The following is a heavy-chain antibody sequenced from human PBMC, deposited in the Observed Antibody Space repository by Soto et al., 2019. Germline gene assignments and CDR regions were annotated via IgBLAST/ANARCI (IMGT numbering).Heavy chain of an antibody. CDR1: GDSMSSSDYY. J-gene: IGHJ4*02. CDR3: ARRTVNIRTFYSGLKTHCFDY. V-gene: IGHV4-39*01. CDR2: IYYSGSN. Sequence: PSETLSLTCAVSGDSMSSSDYYWGWIRQPPGKGLEWIGSIYYSGSNYYNPSLQSRVAISVDTSKNQFSLKLKSVTAADTAIYYCARRTVNIRTFYSGLKTHCFDYWGQGAPVTVSS. D-gene: IGHD6-19*01.